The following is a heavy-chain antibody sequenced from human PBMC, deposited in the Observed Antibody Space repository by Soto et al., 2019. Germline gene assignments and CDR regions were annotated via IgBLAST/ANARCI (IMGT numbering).Heavy chain of an antibody. CDR1: GYTFTVYY. CDR2: INPNSGGT. CDR3: ARGDPMYGSWFDP. D-gene: IGHD4-17*01. J-gene: IGHJ5*02. Sequence: ASVKVSCKASGYTFTVYYMHWVRQAPGQGLEWMGWINPNSGGTNYAQKFQGRVTMTRDTSISTAYMELSRLRSDDTAVYYCARGDPMYGSWFDPWGQGTLVTASS. V-gene: IGHV1-2*02.